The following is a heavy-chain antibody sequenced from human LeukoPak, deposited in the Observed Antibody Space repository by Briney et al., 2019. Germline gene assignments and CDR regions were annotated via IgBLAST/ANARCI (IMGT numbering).Heavy chain of an antibody. CDR1: GDGVSRNSAT. D-gene: IGHD1-1*01. V-gene: IGHV6-1*01. CDR2: TYYRSKWYN. J-gene: IGHJ4*02. CDR3: AGTFSYFNY. Sequence: SQTVSLTCAISGDGVSRNSATWNSIRQSPSRGLEWLGRTYYRSKWYNDYVVSVKSRITINPDTSKNQFSLQLNSVTPEDTAVYYCAGTFSYFNYWGQGTLVTVSS.